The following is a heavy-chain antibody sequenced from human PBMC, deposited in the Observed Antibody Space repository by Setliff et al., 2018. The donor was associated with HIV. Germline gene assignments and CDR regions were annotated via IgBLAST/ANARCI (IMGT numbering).Heavy chain of an antibody. Sequence: AGGSLRLSCAASGFTFSNYNMNWVRQAPGKGLEWVSSISYDSRFIYHADSMKGRFTISRDNAKKLVYLQMTSLRAEDTAIYYCARDRASSGYYARFDHWGQGTLVTVSS. D-gene: IGHD3-22*01. J-gene: IGHJ4*02. CDR1: GFTFSNYN. CDR3: ARDRASSGYYARFDH. V-gene: IGHV3-21*01. CDR2: ISYDSRFI.